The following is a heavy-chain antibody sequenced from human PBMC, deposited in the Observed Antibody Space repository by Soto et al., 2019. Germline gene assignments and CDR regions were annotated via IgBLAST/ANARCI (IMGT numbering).Heavy chain of an antibody. CDR3: ARGAALDGKLEL. CDR1: GFTFTSDS. V-gene: IGHV3-21*06. D-gene: IGHD1-1*01. J-gene: IGHJ4*02. Sequence: EVQLVEPGGGLVKPGGSVRLSCEASGFTFTSDSMTWVRQAPGKGLEWVSSISSHGRDIFYADSVKGRFTISRDNAKDSLHLQMNSLTGEDSAVYYCARGAALDGKLELGGQGTLVTVSS. CDR2: ISSHGRDI.